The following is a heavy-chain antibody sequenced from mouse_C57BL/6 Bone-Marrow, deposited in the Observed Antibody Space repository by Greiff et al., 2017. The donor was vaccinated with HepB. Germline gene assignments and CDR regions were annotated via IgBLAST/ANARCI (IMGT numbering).Heavy chain of an antibody. CDR3: ARHRVRHEFAY. V-gene: IGHV5-12*01. D-gene: IGHD2-14*01. Sequence: DVHLVESGGGLVQPGGSLKLSCAASGFTFSDYYMYWVRQTPEKRLEWVAYISNGGGSTYYPDTVKGRFTISRDNAKNTLYLQMSRLKSEDTAMYYCARHRVRHEFAYWGQGTLVTVSA. CDR1: GFTFSDYY. CDR2: ISNGGGST. J-gene: IGHJ3*01.